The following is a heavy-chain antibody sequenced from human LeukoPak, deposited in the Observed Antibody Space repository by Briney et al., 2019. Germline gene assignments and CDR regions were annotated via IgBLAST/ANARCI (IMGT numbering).Heavy chain of an antibody. CDR3: ARVGEYDYAP. J-gene: IGHJ2*01. CDR2: INQSGSI. V-gene: IGHV4-34*01. CDR1: GGSFSGYY. Sequence: PSETLSLTCAVYGGSFSGYYRSWIRQPPGKGLEWIGEINQSGSINYNPSLKSRVTISVDTSKNQFSLKLSSVTAADTAVYYCARVGEYDYAPWGRGTLVTVSS. D-gene: IGHD3-16*01.